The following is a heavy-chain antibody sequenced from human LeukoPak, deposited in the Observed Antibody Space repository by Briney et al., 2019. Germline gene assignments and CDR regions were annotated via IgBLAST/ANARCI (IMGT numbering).Heavy chain of an antibody. Sequence: SETLSLTCTVSGGSISSYYWSWIRQPPGKGLGWIGYIYYSGSTNYNPSLKSRVTMSVDTSKNQFSLKLSSVTAADTAVYYCARGGSLNPYNWFDPWGQGTLVTVSS. D-gene: IGHD6-13*01. CDR3: ARGGSLNPYNWFDP. CDR2: IYYSGST. J-gene: IGHJ5*02. V-gene: IGHV4-59*01. CDR1: GGSISSYY.